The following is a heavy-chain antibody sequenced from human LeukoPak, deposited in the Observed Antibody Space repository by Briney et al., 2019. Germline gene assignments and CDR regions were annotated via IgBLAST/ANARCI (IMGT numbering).Heavy chain of an antibody. V-gene: IGHV1-2*02. D-gene: IGHD6-19*01. CDR2: INPNSGGT. CDR3: ATIFFSSGSFDY. J-gene: IGHJ4*02. CDR1: GYTFTGYY. Sequence: ASVKVSCKASGYTFTGYYMHWVRQAPGQGLEWMGWINPNSGGTNYAQKFQGRVTMTRDTSISTAYMELSRLRSDDTAVYYCATIFFSSGSFDYWGQGTLVTVSS.